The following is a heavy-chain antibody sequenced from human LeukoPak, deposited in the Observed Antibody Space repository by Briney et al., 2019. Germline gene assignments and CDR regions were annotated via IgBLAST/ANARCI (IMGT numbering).Heavy chain of an antibody. J-gene: IGHJ4*02. D-gene: IGHD5-12*01. CDR3: AVGGAQSYSGYDY. CDR2: ISGSGDST. V-gene: IGHV3-23*01. Sequence: GGSLRLSCAASGFTFNSYAMSWVRQAPGKGLEWVSTISGSGDSTYYADSVKGRFTISRDNAKNTLYLQMNSLRAEDTAVYYCAVGGAQSYSGYDYWGQGTLVTVSS. CDR1: GFTFNSYA.